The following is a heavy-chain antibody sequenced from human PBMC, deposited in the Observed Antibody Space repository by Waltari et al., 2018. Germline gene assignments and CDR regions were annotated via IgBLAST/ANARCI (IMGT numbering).Heavy chain of an antibody. J-gene: IGHJ4*02. Sequence: QVQLVQSGAEVKKPGASVKVSCKASGYTFPSYAMHWMRQAPGQRLEWMGWINAGNGNTKYSQKFQGRVTITRDTSASTAYMELSSLRSEDTAVYYCARVWQQLVALDYWGQGTLVTVSS. V-gene: IGHV1-3*01. CDR1: GYTFPSYA. CDR2: INAGNGNT. CDR3: ARVWQQLVALDY. D-gene: IGHD6-6*01.